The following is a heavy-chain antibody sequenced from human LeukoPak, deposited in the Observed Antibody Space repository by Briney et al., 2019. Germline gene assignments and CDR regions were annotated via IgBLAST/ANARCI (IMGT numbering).Heavy chain of an antibody. V-gene: IGHV3-30*18. Sequence: GGSLRLSCAASGFTFSSYGMHWVRQAPGKGLEWGAVISYDGSNKYYADSVKGRFTISRDNSKNTLYLQMNSLRAEDTAVYYCAKIKAAAGGYYFDYWGQGTLVTVSS. CDR3: AKIKAAAGGYYFDY. CDR1: GFTFSSYG. J-gene: IGHJ4*02. D-gene: IGHD6-13*01. CDR2: ISYDGSNK.